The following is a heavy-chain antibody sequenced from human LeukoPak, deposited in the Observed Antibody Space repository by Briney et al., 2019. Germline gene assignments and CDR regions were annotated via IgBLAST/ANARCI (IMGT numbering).Heavy chain of an antibody. CDR1: GYTLTDSY. D-gene: IGHD2-2*01. CDR3: ARGVEFVLVPPAIRSGGWFDP. J-gene: IGHJ5*02. CDR2: ISPNSGAT. V-gene: IGHV1-2*02. Sequence: APVKVSCKASGYTLTDSYMHRVRQAPGQRLEWLGWISPNSGATNHAQNLNGRDTLTTDTSINTAYLELSSLKFGDTAVYYCARGVEFVLVPPAIRSGGWFDPWGQGALVTVSS.